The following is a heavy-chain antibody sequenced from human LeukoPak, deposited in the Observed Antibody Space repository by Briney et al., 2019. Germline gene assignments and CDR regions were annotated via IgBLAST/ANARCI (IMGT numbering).Heavy chain of an antibody. V-gene: IGHV4-4*07. CDR3: ARSEWFGELIEGGAFDI. D-gene: IGHD3-10*01. J-gene: IGHJ3*02. CDR1: GYSISSGYS. CDR2: IYTSGST. Sequence: SETLSLTCTVSGYSISSGYSWSWIRQPAGKGLEWIGRIYTSGSTNYNPSLKSRVTMSVDTSKNQFSLKLSSVTAADTAVYYCARSEWFGELIEGGAFDIWGQGTMVTVSS.